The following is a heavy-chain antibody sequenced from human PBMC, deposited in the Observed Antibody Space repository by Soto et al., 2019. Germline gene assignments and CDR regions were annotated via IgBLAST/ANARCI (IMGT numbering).Heavy chain of an antibody. V-gene: IGHV3-21*01. Sequence: GGSLRLSCAASGFTFSSYSMNWVRQAPGKGLEWVSSISSSSSYIYYADSVKGRFTISRDNAKNSLYLQMNSLRAEDTAVYYCARGLADIVATIREDYYYYYMDVWGKGTTVTVSS. D-gene: IGHD5-12*01. CDR1: GFTFSSYS. J-gene: IGHJ6*03. CDR2: ISSSSSYI. CDR3: ARGLADIVATIREDYYYYYMDV.